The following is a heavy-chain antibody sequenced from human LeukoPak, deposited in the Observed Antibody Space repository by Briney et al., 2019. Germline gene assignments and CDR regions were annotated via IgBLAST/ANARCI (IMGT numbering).Heavy chain of an antibody. CDR1: GFTFSHYW. J-gene: IGHJ6*02. CDR3: ARGTREPV. CDR2: IKPDGSEG. V-gene: IGHV3-7*05. D-gene: IGHD1-26*01. Sequence: GGSLRLSCAASGFTFSHYWMSWVRQAPGKGLEWVANIKPDGSEGYHVDSVKGRFTISRDNAKNSLFLQMNSLRADDTAVYYCARGTREPVWGQGTTVTASS.